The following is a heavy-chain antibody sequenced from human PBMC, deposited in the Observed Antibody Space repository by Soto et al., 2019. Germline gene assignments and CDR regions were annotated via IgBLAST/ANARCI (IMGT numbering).Heavy chain of an antibody. CDR1: GFTFNSYW. CDR3: VRDSHGDY. Sequence: EVQLVESGGGLVQPGGSLRLSCAASGFTFNSYWMQWVRHAPGKGLEWVSRIDGDEDSTTNYADSVKGRFTISSDNVKNTLYLQMKSLRADDTAVYYCVRDSHGDYWGQGTLVTVSS. CDR2: IDGDEDSTT. V-gene: IGHV3-74*01. J-gene: IGHJ4*02.